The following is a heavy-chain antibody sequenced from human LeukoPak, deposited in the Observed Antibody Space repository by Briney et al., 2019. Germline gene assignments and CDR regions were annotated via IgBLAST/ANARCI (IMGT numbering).Heavy chain of an antibody. V-gene: IGHV1-18*01. CDR3: AGGLWYYYFDY. D-gene: IGHD4/OR15-4a*01. Sequence: ASVKVSCKASGYTFTSYGISWVRQAPGQGLEWMGWISAYNGNTNYAQKFQGRVTITTDESTSTAYMELSSLRSEDTAVYYCAGGLWYYYFDYWGQGTLVTVSS. J-gene: IGHJ4*02. CDR1: GYTFTSYG. CDR2: ISAYNGNT.